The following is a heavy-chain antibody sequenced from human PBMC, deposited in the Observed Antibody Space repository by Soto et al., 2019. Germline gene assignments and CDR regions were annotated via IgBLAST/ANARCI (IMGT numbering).Heavy chain of an antibody. D-gene: IGHD3-9*01. CDR1: GYTFTSYG. CDR2: ISAYNGNT. J-gene: IGHJ6*02. CDR3: ARDLDGHYYYGMDV. Sequence: GASVKVSCKASGYTFTSYGISWVRQAPGQGLEWMGWISAYNGNTNYAQKLQGRVTMTTDTSTSTAYIELRSLRSDDTAVYYCARDLDGHYYYGMDVWGQGTTVTVSS. V-gene: IGHV1-18*01.